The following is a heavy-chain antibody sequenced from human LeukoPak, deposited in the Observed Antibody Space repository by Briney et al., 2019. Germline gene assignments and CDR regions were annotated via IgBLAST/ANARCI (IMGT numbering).Heavy chain of an antibody. V-gene: IGHV3-74*01. J-gene: IGHJ3*02. Sequence: PGGSLRLSCAASGFTFSSYWMHWVRQAPGKGLVWVSRINTDGSSTSYADSVKGRSTISRDNAKNTLYLQMNSLRAEDTAVYYCARPYDFWSGRKDAFDIWGQGTMVTVSS. D-gene: IGHD3-3*01. CDR2: INTDGSST. CDR1: GFTFSSYW. CDR3: ARPYDFWSGRKDAFDI.